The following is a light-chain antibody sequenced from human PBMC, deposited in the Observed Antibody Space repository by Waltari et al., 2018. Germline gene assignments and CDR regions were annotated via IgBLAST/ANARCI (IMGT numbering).Light chain of an antibody. Sequence: QSPLTQPASVSGSPGQSITISCTGTSSDVGTYNLVSWYQQHPGIAPKLMIYEDYKRPSGVSMRCSGSKSGNTASLTISGLQAEDEADYYCCSYVSGDTWVFGGGTELAVL. CDR1: SSDVGTYNL. CDR2: EDY. CDR3: CSYVSGDTWV. V-gene: IGLV2-23*01. J-gene: IGLJ3*02.